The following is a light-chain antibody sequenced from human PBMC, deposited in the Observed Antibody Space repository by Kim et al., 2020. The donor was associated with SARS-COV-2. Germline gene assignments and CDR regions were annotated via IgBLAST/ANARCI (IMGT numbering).Light chain of an antibody. V-gene: IGLV2-18*02. CDR3: SSYAISSTWV. J-gene: IGLJ3*02. Sequence: GQSVTISCTGTSSDVGSYNRVSWFQQPPGTAPELMIYEVTNRPSGVPDRFSGSKSGNTASLTISGLQARDEADYYCSSYAISSTWVFGGGTQLTVL. CDR1: SSDVGSYNR. CDR2: EVT.